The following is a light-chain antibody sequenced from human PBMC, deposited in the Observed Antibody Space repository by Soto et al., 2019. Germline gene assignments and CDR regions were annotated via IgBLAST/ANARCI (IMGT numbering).Light chain of an antibody. J-gene: IGLJ2*01. CDR2: DVS. V-gene: IGLV2-14*01. Sequence: QSALTQPASVSGSPGQSITISCTGTSSDVGGYDYVSWYQQHPGKVTKLMIYDVSSRPSGVSNRFSGSKSGNTASLTISGLQAEDEADYYCSSYASSSTLVFGGGTKLTVL. CDR1: SSDVGGYDY. CDR3: SSYASSSTLV.